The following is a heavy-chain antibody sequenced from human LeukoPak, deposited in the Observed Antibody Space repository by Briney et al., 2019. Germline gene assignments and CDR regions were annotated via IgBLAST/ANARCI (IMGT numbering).Heavy chain of an antibody. J-gene: IGHJ4*02. Sequence: GGSLRLSCAASGFTFSSYSMNWVRQAPGKGLEWVSYISSSSSTIYYADSVKGRFTISRDNAKNSLYLQMNSLRAEDTAVYYCAKDLQEGSSGWHYRYFDYWGQGTLVTVSS. CDR1: GFTFSSYS. CDR2: ISSSSSTI. D-gene: IGHD6-19*01. V-gene: IGHV3-48*01. CDR3: AKDLQEGSSGWHYRYFDY.